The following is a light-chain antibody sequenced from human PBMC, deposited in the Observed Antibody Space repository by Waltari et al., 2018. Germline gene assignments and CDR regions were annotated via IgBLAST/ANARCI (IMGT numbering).Light chain of an antibody. CDR1: QSIRSNS. CDR2: GAS. CDR3: QQYGASPDT. Sequence: EIVLTPSPGTLSLSAGEGATLSGRASQSIRSNSLAWYRPKPGQAPSLLIYGASSRATGVPDRFSGSGSGTDFTLTIGRLEPEDSAVYYCQQYGASPDTFGQGTKVEIK. J-gene: IGKJ1*01. V-gene: IGKV3-20*01.